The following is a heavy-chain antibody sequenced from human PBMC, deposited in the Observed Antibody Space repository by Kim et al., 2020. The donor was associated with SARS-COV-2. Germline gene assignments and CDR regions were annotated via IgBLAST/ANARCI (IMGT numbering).Heavy chain of an antibody. J-gene: IGHJ4*02. Sequence: SVKGRFTISRDNAKNSLYLQMNRLRAEDTALYYCAKDWGEGYSGYDYFDYWGQGTLVTVSS. CDR3: AKDWGEGYSGYDYFDY. V-gene: IGHV3-9*01. D-gene: IGHD5-12*01.